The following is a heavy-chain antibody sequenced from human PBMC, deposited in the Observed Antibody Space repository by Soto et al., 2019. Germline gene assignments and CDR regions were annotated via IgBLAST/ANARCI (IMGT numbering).Heavy chain of an antibody. J-gene: IGHJ6*03. CDR2: ISAYNGNT. Sequence: QVQLVQSGAEVKKPGASVKVSCKASGYTFTSYGISWVRQAPGQGLEWMGWISAYNGNTNYEQKLQGRVTVTTATSTSTAYMELRSLRSDDTAVYYCAREREDYGDYDYYMDVWGKGTTVTVSS. V-gene: IGHV1-18*01. D-gene: IGHD4-17*01. CDR3: AREREDYGDYDYYMDV. CDR1: GYTFTSYG.